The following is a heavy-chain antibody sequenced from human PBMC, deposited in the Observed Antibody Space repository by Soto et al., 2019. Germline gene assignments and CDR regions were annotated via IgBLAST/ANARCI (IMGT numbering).Heavy chain of an antibody. CDR1: DFTFSNRL. V-gene: IGHV3-74*03. CDR3: ARDNSYALVV. J-gene: IGHJ6*02. Sequence: WGSLRLSCVASDFTFSNRLMHWVRQVPGKGLVWVSHINSDGSSTTYADSVKGRFTISRDNAKKTVYLQMNSLRAEDTAVYFCARDNSYALVVWGQGPTMTVYS. CDR2: INSDGSST.